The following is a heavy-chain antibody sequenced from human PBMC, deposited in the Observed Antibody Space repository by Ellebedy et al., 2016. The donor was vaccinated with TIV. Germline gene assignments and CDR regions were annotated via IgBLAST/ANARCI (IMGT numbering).Heavy chain of an antibody. V-gene: IGHV3-72*01. J-gene: IGHJ4*02. CDR1: GFTFSDYY. CDR2: SRKTGNTYTT. CDR3: ARDNWGSYDY. Sequence: GEFLKISCVVSGFTFSDYYMDWVRQSPGGGLEWVGRSRKTGNTYTTHYAASVEGRFTISRDNSENSLYLQMNSLKTDDTAVYYCARDNWGSYDYWGQGTLVTVSS. D-gene: IGHD3-16*01.